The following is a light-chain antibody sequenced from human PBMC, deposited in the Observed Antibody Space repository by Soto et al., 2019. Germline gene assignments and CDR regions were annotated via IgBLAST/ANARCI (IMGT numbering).Light chain of an antibody. CDR3: QQYNSQMT. V-gene: IGKV1-5*03. J-gene: IGKJ1*01. Sequence: DIQMTQSPSTLSASVGDRVPITCRASQYISSWLAWYQQKPGKAPKLLIYNASSLESGVPSRFSGRGSATEFTLTILSLQPDDFATYYCQQYNSQMTFGQGTKVELK. CDR1: QYISSW. CDR2: NAS.